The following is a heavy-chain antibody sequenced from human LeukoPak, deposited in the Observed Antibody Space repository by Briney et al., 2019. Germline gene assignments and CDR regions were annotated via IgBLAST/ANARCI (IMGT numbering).Heavy chain of an antibody. J-gene: IGHJ4*02. CDR2: INSDGSST. Sequence: GGSLRLSCAASGFTFSSYWMHWVRQAPGKGLVWVSRINSDGSSTSYADSVKGRLTISRDNAKNTMYLQMNSLRDEDTAVYYCARDRDSGDYTAAPGDYWGQGTLVTVSS. CDR1: GFTFSSYW. CDR3: ARDRDSGDYTAAPGDY. D-gene: IGHD4-17*01. V-gene: IGHV3-74*01.